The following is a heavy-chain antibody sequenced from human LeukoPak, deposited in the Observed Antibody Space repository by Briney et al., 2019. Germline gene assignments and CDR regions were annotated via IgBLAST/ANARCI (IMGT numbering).Heavy chain of an antibody. CDR1: GYSISSGYD. CDR3: ARDSYCGGDCAARAVDY. Sequence: SETLSLTCAVSGYSISSGYDWGWIRQPPGKGLEWIGSIYHSGSTYYNPSLKSRVTISVDTSKNQFSLKLSSVTAADTAVYYCARDSYCGGDCAARAVDYWGQGTLVTVSS. CDR2: IYHSGST. D-gene: IGHD2-21*02. V-gene: IGHV4-38-2*01. J-gene: IGHJ4*02.